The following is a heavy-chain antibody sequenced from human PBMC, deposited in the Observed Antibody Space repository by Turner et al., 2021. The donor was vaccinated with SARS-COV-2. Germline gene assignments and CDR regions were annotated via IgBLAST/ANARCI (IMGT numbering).Heavy chain of an antibody. CDR2: INPNSGGT. J-gene: IGHJ5*02. CDR3: AREGAPVSSSSRVWFDP. V-gene: IGHV1-2*02. Sequence: QVQLVQSGAEVKKPGASVKVSCKASGYTFTGYDMHWVRQAPGQGLEWMGWINPNSGGTSYAQKFQGRVTMTRDTSISTAYMDLSRLRSDDTAVYYCAREGAPVSSSSRVWFDPWGQGTLVTVSS. D-gene: IGHD6-6*01. CDR1: GYTFTGYD.